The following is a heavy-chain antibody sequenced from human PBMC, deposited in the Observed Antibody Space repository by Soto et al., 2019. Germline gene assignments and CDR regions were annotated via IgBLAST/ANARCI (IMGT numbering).Heavy chain of an antibody. D-gene: IGHD1-7*01. Sequence: PSETLSLTCAVYGGSFSGYYWSWIRQPPGKGLEWIGEINHSGSTNYNPSLKSRVTISVDTSKNQFSLKLSSVTAADTAVYYCARTRITGTTVPDAFDIWGQGTMVTVSS. CDR1: GGSFSGYY. J-gene: IGHJ3*02. CDR3: ARTRITGTTVPDAFDI. V-gene: IGHV4-34*01. CDR2: INHSGST.